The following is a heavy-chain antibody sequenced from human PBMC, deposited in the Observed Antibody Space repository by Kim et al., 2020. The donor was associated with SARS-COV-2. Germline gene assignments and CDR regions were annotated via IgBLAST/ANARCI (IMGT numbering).Heavy chain of an antibody. CDR3: ARGGITMIVGRWYFDL. J-gene: IGHJ2*01. CDR2: IYYSGST. D-gene: IGHD3-22*01. Sequence: SETLSLTCTVSGGSISSGGYYWSWIRQHPGKGLEWIGYIYYSGSTYYNPSLKSRVTISVDTSKNQFSLKLSSVTAADTAVYYCARGGITMIVGRWYFDLWGRGTLVTVSS. CDR1: GGSISSGGYY. V-gene: IGHV4-31*03.